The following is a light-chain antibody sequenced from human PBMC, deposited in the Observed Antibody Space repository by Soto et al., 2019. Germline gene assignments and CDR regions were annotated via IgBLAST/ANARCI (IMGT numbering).Light chain of an antibody. V-gene: IGKV1-9*01. CDR1: QGISSY. CDR2: AAS. Sequence: IQSTQSPSSLSASVGDRVTITCRASQGISSYLAWYQQKPGKAPKLLIYAASTLQSGVPSRFSGSGSGTDFTLTISSLQPEDFATYYCQQLNSHPRTFGQGTKVEIK. CDR3: QQLNSHPRT. J-gene: IGKJ1*01.